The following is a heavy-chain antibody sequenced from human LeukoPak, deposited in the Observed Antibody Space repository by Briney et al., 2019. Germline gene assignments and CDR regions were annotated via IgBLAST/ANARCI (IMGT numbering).Heavy chain of an antibody. Sequence: SVKVSCKASGGTFSSYAISWVRQAPGQGLEWMGGIIPIFGTANYAQKFQGRVTITADESTSTAYMELSSLRSEDTAVYYCAREGDYHGSGANYYPGMAVWGKGTPVTVSS. CDR3: AREGDYHGSGANYYPGMAV. D-gene: IGHD3-10*01. CDR1: GGTFSSYA. CDR2: IIPIFGTA. V-gene: IGHV1-69*01. J-gene: IGHJ6*04.